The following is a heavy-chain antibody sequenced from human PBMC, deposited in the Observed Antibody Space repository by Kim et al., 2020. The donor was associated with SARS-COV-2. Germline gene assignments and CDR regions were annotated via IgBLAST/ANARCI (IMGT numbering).Heavy chain of an antibody. J-gene: IGHJ6*03. CDR3: ASGDYGSGYMDV. V-gene: IGHV1-2*02. Sequence: YAQKFQGRVTMTRDTSISTAYMELSRLRSDDTAVYYCASGDYGSGYMDVWGKGTTVTVSS. D-gene: IGHD4-17*01.